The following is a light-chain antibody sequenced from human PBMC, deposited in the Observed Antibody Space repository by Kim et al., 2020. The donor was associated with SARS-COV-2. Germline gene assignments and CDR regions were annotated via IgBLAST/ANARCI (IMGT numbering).Light chain of an antibody. Sequence: SPGQTASITCSGDKLGDKYACWYQQKPGQSPVLVIYQDSKRPSGIPERFSGSNSGNTATLTISGTQAMDEADYYCQAWDSSTDYVFGTGTQLTVL. V-gene: IGLV3-1*01. CDR1: KLGDKY. CDR3: QAWDSSTDYV. J-gene: IGLJ1*01. CDR2: QDS.